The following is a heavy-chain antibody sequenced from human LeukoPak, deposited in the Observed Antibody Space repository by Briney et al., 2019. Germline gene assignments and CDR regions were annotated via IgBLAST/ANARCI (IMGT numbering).Heavy chain of an antibody. V-gene: IGHV4-39*01. D-gene: IGHD6-13*01. CDR2: IYYSGST. J-gene: IGHJ4*02. Sequence: SETLSLTCTVYGGSISSSSYYWGWIRQPPGRGLEWIGHIYYSGSTYYNPSLKSRVTISVDTSKNQFSLKLSSVTAADTAVYDCARHQYSGTVDYWGQGTLVTVSS. CDR1: GGSISSSSYY. CDR3: ARHQYSGTVDY.